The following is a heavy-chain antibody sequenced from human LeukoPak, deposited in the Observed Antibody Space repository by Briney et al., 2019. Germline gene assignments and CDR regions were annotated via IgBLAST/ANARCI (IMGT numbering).Heavy chain of an antibody. Sequence: GGSLRLSCAASGFTFSSYEMNWVRQAPGKGLEWVSHISSSGSTIYYADSVKGRFTISRDNPKNTLYLQMNSLRAEDTAVYYCAKDLYGSEDSWGQGTLVTVSS. D-gene: IGHD3-10*01. CDR3: AKDLYGSEDS. CDR1: GFTFSSYE. J-gene: IGHJ4*02. CDR2: ISSSGSTI. V-gene: IGHV3-48*03.